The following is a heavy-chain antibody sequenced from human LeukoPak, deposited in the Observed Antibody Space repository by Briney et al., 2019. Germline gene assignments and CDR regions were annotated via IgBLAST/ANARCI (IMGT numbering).Heavy chain of an antibody. CDR1: GFTFSSHW. Sequence: GGSLRLSCVASGFTFSSHWMTWVRQAPGKGLEWVANIKQGGSEEHYLGSVKGRFTISRDDAKNSLFLQMSSLSADDTAVYYCAREGRGYGGKDYWGQGTLVTVSS. CDR3: AREGRGYGGKDY. J-gene: IGHJ4*02. V-gene: IGHV3-7*05. D-gene: IGHD4-23*01. CDR2: IKQGGSEE.